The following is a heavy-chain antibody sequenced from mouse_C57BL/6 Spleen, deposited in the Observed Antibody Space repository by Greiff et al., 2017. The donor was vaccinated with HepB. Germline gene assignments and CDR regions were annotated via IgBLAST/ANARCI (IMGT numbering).Heavy chain of an antibody. D-gene: IGHD2-14*01. J-gene: IGHJ3*01. CDR1: GFTFSDYY. Sequence: EVKLVESGGGLVQPGGSLKLSCAASGFTFSDYYMYWVRQTPEKRLEWVAYISNGGGNSYYPDTVKGQVTISRDNANNTLYLQISRLKSEDTAMYYCARRYWRGGFAYWGQGTLVTVSA. V-gene: IGHV5-12*01. CDR3: ARRYWRGGFAY. CDR2: ISNGGGNS.